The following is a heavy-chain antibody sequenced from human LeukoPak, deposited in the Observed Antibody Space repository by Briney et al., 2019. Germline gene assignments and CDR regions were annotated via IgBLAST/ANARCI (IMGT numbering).Heavy chain of an antibody. Sequence: PGGSLRLSCAASGFTFSSYSMNWVRQAPGKGLEWVSYISSSSSTIYYADSVKGRFTISRDNAKNSLYLQMNSLRAEDTAVYYCARDTNQLLSYWGQGTLVTVSS. V-gene: IGHV3-48*01. CDR2: ISSSSSTI. D-gene: IGHD2-2*01. J-gene: IGHJ4*02. CDR3: ARDTNQLLSY. CDR1: GFTFSSYS.